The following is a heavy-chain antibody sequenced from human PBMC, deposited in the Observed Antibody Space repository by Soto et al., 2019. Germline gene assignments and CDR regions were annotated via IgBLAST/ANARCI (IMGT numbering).Heavy chain of an antibody. CDR1: GFTVSSNY. J-gene: IGHJ6*02. V-gene: IGHV3-66*01. CDR2: IYSGGST. D-gene: IGHD1-1*01. Sequence: GGSLRLSCAASGFTVSSNYMSWVRQAPGKGLEWVSVIYSGGSTYYADSVKGRFTISRDNSKNTLYLQMNSLRAEDTAVYYCARDLRGGTESYYYYGMDVWGQGTTVTVSS. CDR3: ARDLRGGTESYYYYGMDV.